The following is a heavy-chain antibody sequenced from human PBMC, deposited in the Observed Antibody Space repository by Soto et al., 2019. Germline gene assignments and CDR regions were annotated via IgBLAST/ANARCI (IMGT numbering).Heavy chain of an antibody. V-gene: IGHV1-69*06. Sequence: SVKVSCKASGGTFSSYAISWVRQAPGQGLEWMGGIIPIFGTANYAQKLQGRFTITADKSTSTAYMELSSLRSEDTAVYYCARGDSDFWSGYHNWLDPWGHATLATVSS. CDR3: ARGDSDFWSGYHNWLDP. CDR1: GGTFSSYA. D-gene: IGHD3-3*01. CDR2: IIPIFGTA. J-gene: IGHJ5*02.